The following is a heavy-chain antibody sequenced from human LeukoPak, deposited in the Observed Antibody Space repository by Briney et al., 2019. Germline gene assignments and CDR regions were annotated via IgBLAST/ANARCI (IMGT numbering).Heavy chain of an antibody. J-gene: IGHJ4*02. Sequence: SETLSLTCTDSGGSISSSSYYWGWIRQPPGKGLEWIGSIYYSGSTYYNPSLKSRVTISVDTSKNQFSLKLSSVTAADTAVYYCARVGVVPYWGQGTLVTVSS. V-gene: IGHV4-39*07. D-gene: IGHD2-15*01. CDR2: IYYSGST. CDR1: GGSISSSSYY. CDR3: ARVGVVPY.